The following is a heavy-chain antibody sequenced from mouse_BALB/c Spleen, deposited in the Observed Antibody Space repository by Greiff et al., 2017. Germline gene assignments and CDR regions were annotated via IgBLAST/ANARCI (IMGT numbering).Heavy chain of an antibody. Sequence: EVQLVESGGGLVKLGGSLKLSCAASGFTFSSYYMSWVRQTPEKRLELVAAINSNGGSTYYPDTVKGRFTISRDNAKNTLYLQMSSLKSEDTALYYCARQGGRTGTGGFAYWGQGTLVTVSA. CDR3: ARQGGRTGTGGFAY. J-gene: IGHJ3*01. CDR1: GFTFSSYY. CDR2: INSNGGST. V-gene: IGHV5-6-2*01. D-gene: IGHD4-1*01.